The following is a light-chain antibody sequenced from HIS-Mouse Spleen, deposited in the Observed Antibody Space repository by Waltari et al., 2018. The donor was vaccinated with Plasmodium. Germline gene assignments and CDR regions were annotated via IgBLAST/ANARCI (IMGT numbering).Light chain of an antibody. CDR2: AAS. V-gene: IGKV1-8*01. CDR3: QQYYSYPLT. Sequence: AIRMTQSPSSFPASTGDRVTITSRASQGISSYLAWYQQKPGKAPKLLIYAASTLQSGVPSRFSGSGSGTDFTLTISCLQSEDFATYYCQQYYSYPLTFGGGTKVEIK. CDR1: QGISSY. J-gene: IGKJ4*01.